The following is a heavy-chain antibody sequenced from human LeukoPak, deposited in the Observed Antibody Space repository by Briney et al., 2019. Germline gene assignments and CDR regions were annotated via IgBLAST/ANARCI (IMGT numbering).Heavy chain of an antibody. J-gene: IGHJ6*03. Sequence: GGSLRLSCAASGFTFSSYGMHWVRQAPGKGLEWVAGIWYDGSNKYYGDSVKGRFTISRDNSKNTLYLQMNSLRAEDTAVYYCAKEAHYYYYMDVWGKGTTVTVSS. V-gene: IGHV3-33*06. CDR1: GFTFSSYG. CDR2: IWYDGSNK. CDR3: AKEAHYYYYMDV.